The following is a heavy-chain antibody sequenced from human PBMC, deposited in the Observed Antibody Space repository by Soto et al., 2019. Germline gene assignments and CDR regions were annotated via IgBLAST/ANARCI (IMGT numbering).Heavy chain of an antibody. CDR1: GFTFSSYG. CDR3: EKDSHWGIISPTHDY. Sequence: GGSLRLSCAASGFTFSSYGMHWVRQAPGKGLEWVAVISYDGSNKYYADSVKGRFTISRDNSKNMLYLQMNSLRAEDTAIYYCEKDSHWGIISPTHDYWGHGTLVTVSS. D-gene: IGHD3-16*01. V-gene: IGHV3-30*18. J-gene: IGHJ4*01. CDR2: ISYDGSNK.